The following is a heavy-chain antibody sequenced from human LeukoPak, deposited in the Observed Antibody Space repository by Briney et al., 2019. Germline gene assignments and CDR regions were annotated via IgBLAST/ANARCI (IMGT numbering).Heavy chain of an antibody. V-gene: IGHV1-69*04. CDR3: AKGQMTYCSGGSCFFDY. CDR2: IIPILGIA. D-gene: IGHD2-15*01. CDR1: GGTFSSYA. J-gene: IGHJ4*02. Sequence: SVKVSCKASGGTFSSYAISWVRQAPGQGLEWMGRIIPILGIANYAQKFQGRVTITADKSTSTAYMELSSLRAEDTAVYYCAKGQMTYCSGGSCFFDYWGQGTLVTVSS.